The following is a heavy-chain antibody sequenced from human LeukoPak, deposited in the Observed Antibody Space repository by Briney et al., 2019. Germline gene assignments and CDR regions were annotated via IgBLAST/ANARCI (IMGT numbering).Heavy chain of an antibody. V-gene: IGHV4-39*07. J-gene: IGHJ6*03. CDR2: IYYSGST. Sequence: SETLSLTCTVSGGSISSSSYYWGWIRQPPGKGLEWIGSIYYSGSTYYNPSLKSRVTISVDTSKNQFSLKLSSVTAADTAVYYCARGGYYYYYMDVWGKGTTVTISS. CDR3: ARGGYYYYYMDV. CDR1: GGSISSSSYY. D-gene: IGHD1-26*01.